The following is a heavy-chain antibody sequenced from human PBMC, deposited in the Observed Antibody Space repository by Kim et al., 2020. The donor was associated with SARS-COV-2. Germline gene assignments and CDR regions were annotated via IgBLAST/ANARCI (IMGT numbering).Heavy chain of an antibody. V-gene: IGHV3-48*01. CDR3: VIVGATESADYFDY. J-gene: IGHJ4*02. D-gene: IGHD1-26*01. Sequence: DPVKGRFNIPRDNAKNSLYLQMNSLVSEDTAVYYCVIVGATESADYFDYWGQGTLVTVSS.